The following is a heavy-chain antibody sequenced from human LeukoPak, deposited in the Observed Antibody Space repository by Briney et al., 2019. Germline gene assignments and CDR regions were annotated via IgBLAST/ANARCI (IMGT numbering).Heavy chain of an antibody. CDR3: ARVGHDYGDYVFIY. V-gene: IGHV3-64*01. Sequence: PGGSLRLSCAASGFTFSSYAMHWVRQAPGKGLEYVSAISSNGGSTYYANSVKGRFTISRDNSKNTLYLQMGGLRAEDMAVYYCARVGHDYGDYVFIYWGQGTLVTVSS. CDR1: GFTFSSYA. J-gene: IGHJ4*02. D-gene: IGHD4-17*01. CDR2: ISSNGGST.